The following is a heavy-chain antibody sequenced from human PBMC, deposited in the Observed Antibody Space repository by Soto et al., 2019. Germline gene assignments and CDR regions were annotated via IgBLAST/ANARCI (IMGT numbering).Heavy chain of an antibody. V-gene: IGHV1-69*08. J-gene: IGHJ6*02. CDR3: ARDKAGIAAAGTVYYYYGMDV. D-gene: IGHD6-13*01. CDR2: IIPILGIA. CDR1: GGTFSSYT. Sequence: QVQLVQSGAEVKKPGSSVKVSCKASGGTFSSYTISWVRQAPGQGLEWMGRIIPILGIANYAQKFQGRVTITADKSTSTAYTELSSLRSEDTAVYYCARDKAGIAAAGTVYYYYGMDVWGQGTTVTVSS.